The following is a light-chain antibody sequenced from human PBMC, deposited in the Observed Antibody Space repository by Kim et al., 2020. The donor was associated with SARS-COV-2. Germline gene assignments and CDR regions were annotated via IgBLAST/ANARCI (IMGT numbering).Light chain of an antibody. CDR1: QSVLYSSNNKNY. CDR2: WAS. V-gene: IGKV4-1*01. J-gene: IGKJ3*01. CDR3: QQYYSTPFT. Sequence: DIVMTQSPDSLAVSLGERATINCKSSQSVLYSSNNKNYLAWYQQKPGQPPKLLIYWASTRESGVPDRFSGSGSGTDFTLTISSLQAEDVAVYSCQQYYSTPFTFGPGTKLDIK.